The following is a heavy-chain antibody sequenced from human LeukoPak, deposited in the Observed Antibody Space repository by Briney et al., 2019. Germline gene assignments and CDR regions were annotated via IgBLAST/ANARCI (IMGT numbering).Heavy chain of an antibody. CDR1: GFIFSNYA. Sequence: GGSLRLSCAASGFIFSNYAMHWVRQAPGKGLEWVAFILYDGNNKYYADSVKGRFTISRDNSKNTLYLQMNSLRAEDTAIYYCARDCGDSRGGFDYWGQGTLVTVSS. CDR2: ILYDGNNK. V-gene: IGHV3-30-3*01. CDR3: ARDCGDSRGGFDY. J-gene: IGHJ4*02. D-gene: IGHD4-17*01.